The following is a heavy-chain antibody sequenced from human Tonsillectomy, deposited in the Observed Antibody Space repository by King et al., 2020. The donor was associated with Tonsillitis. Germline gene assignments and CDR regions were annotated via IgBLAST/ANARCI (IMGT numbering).Heavy chain of an antibody. Sequence: VQLVESGAEVKKPGASVKVSCKASGYTFTSYGISWVRQAPGQGLEWMGWISAYNGNTNYAQKLQGRVTMTTDTSTSTAHMELRSLRSDDTAVYYCAKAGEFGSSPSTSTNYSYYGMDVWGQGTTVTVSS. V-gene: IGHV1-18*04. CDR3: AKAGEFGSSPSTSTNYSYYGMDV. J-gene: IGHJ6*02. D-gene: IGHD6-6*01. CDR1: GYTFTSYG. CDR2: ISAYNGNT.